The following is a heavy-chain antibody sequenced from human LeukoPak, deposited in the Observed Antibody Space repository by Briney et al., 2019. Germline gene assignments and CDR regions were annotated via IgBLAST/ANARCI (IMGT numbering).Heavy chain of an antibody. CDR3: ASSRAGGYFDY. CDR1: GYTFTSYG. J-gene: IGHJ4*02. V-gene: IGHV1-18*04. D-gene: IGHD3-16*01. CDR2: ISAYNGNT. Sequence: RASVNVSCKASGYTFTSYGISWVRQAPGQGLEWMGWISAYNGNTNYAQKLQGRVTMTTDTSTSTAYMELRSLRSDDTAVYYCASSRAGGYFDYWGQGTLVTVSS.